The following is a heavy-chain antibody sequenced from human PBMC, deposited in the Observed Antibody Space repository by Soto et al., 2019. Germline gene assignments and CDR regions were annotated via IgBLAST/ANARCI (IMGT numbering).Heavy chain of an antibody. V-gene: IGHV4-4*07. Sequence: QVQLQESGPGLVKPSETLSLSCGVSGGSISQYYWSWIRQPAGKGLEWIGRIYSGGSNNYNPSFESRGTMSVDTSKNKYSLELSAVTAADTAVYYCARGPGGFGDFSLDYWGQGTLVTVSS. D-gene: IGHD3-10*01. J-gene: IGHJ4*02. CDR1: GGSISQYY. CDR2: IYSGGSN. CDR3: ARGPGGFGDFSLDY.